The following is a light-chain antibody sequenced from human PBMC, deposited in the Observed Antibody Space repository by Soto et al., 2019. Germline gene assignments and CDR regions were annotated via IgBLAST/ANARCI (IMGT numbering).Light chain of an antibody. CDR2: AAS. J-gene: IGKJ3*01. CDR1: QSVRGNL. Sequence: DTVLTQSPGTLSLSPGDSATLSCRASQSVRGNLLAWFQQKPGQAPTFLIYAASSRATGIPDRFSGSGSGTDFTLTISGLEPEDCAVYYCQQYGSPPFIFGPGTKVDVK. V-gene: IGKV3-20*01. CDR3: QQYGSPPFI.